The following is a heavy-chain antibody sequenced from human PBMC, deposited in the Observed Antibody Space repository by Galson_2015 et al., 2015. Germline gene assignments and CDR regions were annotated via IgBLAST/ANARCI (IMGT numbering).Heavy chain of an antibody. Sequence: SLRLSCAASGFTFSRYWMHWVRQAPGKGLVWVSRINSDGSSTSYADSVKGRFTISRDNAKNTLYLQMNSLRAEDTAVYYCARGEGYCSSTSCPHWYFDLWGRGTLVTVSS. CDR1: GFTFSRYW. CDR3: ARGEGYCSSTSCPHWYFDL. V-gene: IGHV3-74*01. J-gene: IGHJ2*01. D-gene: IGHD2-2*01. CDR2: INSDGSST.